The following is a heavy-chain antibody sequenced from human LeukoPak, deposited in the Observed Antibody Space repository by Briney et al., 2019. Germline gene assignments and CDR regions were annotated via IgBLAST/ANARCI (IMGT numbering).Heavy chain of an antibody. CDR3: ARYDFWSGLPPCYMDV. V-gene: IGHV1-18*01. J-gene: IGHJ6*03. CDR1: GYTFTSYG. D-gene: IGHD3-3*01. Sequence: ASVKVSCKASGYTFTSYGISWVRQAPGQGFEWMGWISAYNGNTNYAQKLQGRVTMTTDTSTSTAYMELRSLRSDDTAVYYCARYDFWSGLPPCYMDVWGKGTTVTVSS. CDR2: ISAYNGNT.